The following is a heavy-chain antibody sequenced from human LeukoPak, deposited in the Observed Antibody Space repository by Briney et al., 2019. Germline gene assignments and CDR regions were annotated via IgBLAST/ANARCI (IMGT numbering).Heavy chain of an antibody. CDR2: IWYDGSDQ. Sequence: QPGKSLRLSCAASKFTFPNYGMHWVRQAPGKGLEWVAVIWYDGSDQNYADSVKGRFTISRDNSKNMLYLQMNGLRAEDTAVYYCARGPIAVVNAGLGWFDPWGQGTLVTVSS. CDR1: KFTFPNYG. CDR3: ARGPIAVVNAGLGWFDP. V-gene: IGHV3-33*01. J-gene: IGHJ5*02. D-gene: IGHD2-21*01.